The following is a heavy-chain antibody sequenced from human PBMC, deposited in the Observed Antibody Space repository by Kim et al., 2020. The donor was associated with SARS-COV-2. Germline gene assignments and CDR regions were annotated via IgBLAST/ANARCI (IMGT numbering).Heavy chain of an antibody. CDR2: T. Sequence: TYYPGSVKGRFTISRENAKNSLYLQMNSLRAGDTAVYYCARETSGYFFDYWGQGTLVTVSS. V-gene: IGHV3-13*01. D-gene: IGHD3-22*01. J-gene: IGHJ4*02. CDR3: ARETSGYFFDY.